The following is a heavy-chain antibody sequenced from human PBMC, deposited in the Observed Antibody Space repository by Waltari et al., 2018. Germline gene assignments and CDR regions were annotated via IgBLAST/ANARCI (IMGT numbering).Heavy chain of an antibody. V-gene: IGHV4-59*01. CDR1: GGSISSYY. CDR3: ARASGQWLALGY. J-gene: IGHJ4*02. Sequence: QVQLQESGPGLVKPSETLSLTCTVSGGSISSYYWSWIRQPPGKGLEWIGYIYYSGRTNYNTSLKSLVTISVDTSKNQFSLKLSSVTAADTAVYYCARASGQWLALGYWGQGTLVTVSS. D-gene: IGHD6-19*01. CDR2: IYYSGRT.